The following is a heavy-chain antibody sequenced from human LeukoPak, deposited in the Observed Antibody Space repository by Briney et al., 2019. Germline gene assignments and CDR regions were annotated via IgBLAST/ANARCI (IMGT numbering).Heavy chain of an antibody. J-gene: IGHJ6*03. CDR2: INPNSGGT. V-gene: IGHV1-2*02. Sequence: EASVKVSCKASGYTFTGYYMHWVRQAPGQGLEWMGWINPNSGGTNYAQKFQGRVTMTRDTSISTAYMELSRLRSDDTAVYYCARVVWFGEPDYYYYYYYMDVWGKGTTVTVSS. CDR1: GYTFTGYY. D-gene: IGHD3-10*01. CDR3: ARVVWFGEPDYYYYYYYMDV.